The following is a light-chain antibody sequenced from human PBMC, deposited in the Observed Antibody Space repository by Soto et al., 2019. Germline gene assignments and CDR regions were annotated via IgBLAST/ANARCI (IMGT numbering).Light chain of an antibody. CDR3: QQRKYWPPLT. CDR2: DAS. V-gene: IGKV3-11*01. CDR1: QSVDIY. J-gene: IGKJ4*01. Sequence: EVVVTQSPVTLALSPGERATLSCRTSQSVDIYVAWYQQTPGQAPRLLIYDASNMAPGIPARFSGSGSGTDFTLTISSLGPEDFAVYYCQQRKYWPPLTFGGGTKVDSK.